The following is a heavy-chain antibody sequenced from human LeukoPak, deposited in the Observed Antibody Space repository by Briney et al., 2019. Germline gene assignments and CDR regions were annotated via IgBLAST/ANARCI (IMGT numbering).Heavy chain of an antibody. Sequence: PGGSLRLSCSASGFTFSSYAMHWVRQAPGKGLEYVSGISSNGGSTYYADSVKGRFTISRDNSKNTLYLQMSSLRAEDTAVYYCVKSGVTAFDYWGQGTLVTVSS. CDR2: ISSNGGST. D-gene: IGHD2-21*02. CDR1: GFTFSSYA. CDR3: VKSGVTAFDY. V-gene: IGHV3-64D*09. J-gene: IGHJ4*02.